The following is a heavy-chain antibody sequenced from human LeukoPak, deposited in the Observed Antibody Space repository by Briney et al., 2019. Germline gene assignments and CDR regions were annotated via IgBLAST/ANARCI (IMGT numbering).Heavy chain of an antibody. D-gene: IGHD3-10*01. Sequence: PGGSLRLSCAASGFTFSSYWMSWVRQAPGKGLAWVANIKQDGREKYYVGSVKGRFTISRDNAKNSLYLQMNSLRAEDTAVYYCARDLRDYYGSGFDYWGQGTLVTVSS. CDR3: ARDLRDYYGSGFDY. CDR2: IKQDGREK. CDR1: GFTFSSYW. V-gene: IGHV3-7*01. J-gene: IGHJ4*02.